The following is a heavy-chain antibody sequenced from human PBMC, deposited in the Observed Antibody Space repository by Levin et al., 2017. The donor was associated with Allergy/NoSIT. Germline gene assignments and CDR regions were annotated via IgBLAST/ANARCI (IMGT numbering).Heavy chain of an antibody. Sequence: KGSCKGSGYNFGNYWIGWVRLMPGKGLEWMGVIYPGDSDTRYSPSFQGQVTISADKSISTAYLQWSSLKASDSAIYYCARRGPSQGWFDPWGQGTLVTVSS. D-gene: IGHD3-10*01. J-gene: IGHJ5*02. CDR3: ARRGPSQGWFDP. V-gene: IGHV5-51*06. CDR1: GYNFGNYW. CDR2: IYPGDSDT.